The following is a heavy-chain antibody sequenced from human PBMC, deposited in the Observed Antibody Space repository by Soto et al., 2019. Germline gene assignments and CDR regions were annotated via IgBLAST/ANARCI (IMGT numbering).Heavy chain of an antibody. V-gene: IGHV1-18*04. Sequence: ASVKVSCKASGYTFTSYGISWVRQAPGQGLEWMGWISAYNGNTNYAQKLQGRVTMTTDTSTSTAYMELGSLRSDDTAVYYCERAIVVVPAANLEDYWGQGTLVTVYS. CDR3: ERAIVVVPAANLEDY. CDR1: GYTFTSYG. D-gene: IGHD2-2*01. J-gene: IGHJ4*02. CDR2: ISAYNGNT.